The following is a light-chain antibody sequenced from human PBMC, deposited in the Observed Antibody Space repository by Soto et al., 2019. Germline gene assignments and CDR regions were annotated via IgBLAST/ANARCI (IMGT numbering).Light chain of an antibody. V-gene: IGKV3-20*01. CDR3: QQYGSSPYT. CDR1: QSVRNSY. CDR2: GAS. J-gene: IGKJ2*01. Sequence: EILLTQSPGTLSLSPGERATLSCRASQSVRNSYLAWYQQKPGQAPRHLIYGASGRATGIPDRFSGSGSGTDFTLTISRLEPEDFAVYYCQQYGSSPYTFGQGTNLEI.